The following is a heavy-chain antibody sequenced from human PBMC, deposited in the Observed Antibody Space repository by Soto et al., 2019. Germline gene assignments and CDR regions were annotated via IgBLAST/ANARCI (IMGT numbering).Heavy chain of an antibody. CDR3: ARFRGYSSSSTTYYYYYYMDV. J-gene: IGHJ6*03. CDR1: GYSFTSYW. CDR2: IYPGDSDT. Sequence: PGESLKISCKGSGYSFTSYWIGWVRQMPGKGLEWMGIIYPGDSDTRYSPSFQGQVTISADKSISTAYLQWSSLKASDTAMYYCARFRGYSSSSTTYYYYYYMDVWGKGTTVTVSS. V-gene: IGHV5-51*01. D-gene: IGHD6-6*01.